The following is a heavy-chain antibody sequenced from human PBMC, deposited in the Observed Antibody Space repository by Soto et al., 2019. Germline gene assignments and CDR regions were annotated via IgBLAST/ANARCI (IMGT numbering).Heavy chain of an antibody. Sequence: SETLSLTCTVSGGSISSYYWTWIRQPPGKGLEWIGFMYNSGSTNYNPSLKSRVTISVDTSKNQFSLKLSSVTAADTAVYYCARDQRTMVRGVILDWFDPWGQGTLVTVSS. V-gene: IGHV4-59*01. CDR1: GGSISSYY. CDR3: ARDQRTMVRGVILDWFDP. J-gene: IGHJ5*02. CDR2: MYNSGST. D-gene: IGHD3-10*01.